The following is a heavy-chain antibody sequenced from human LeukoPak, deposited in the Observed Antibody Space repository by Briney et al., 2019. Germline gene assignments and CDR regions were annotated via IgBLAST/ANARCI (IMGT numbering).Heavy chain of an antibody. CDR2: ISWNSGSI. CDR3: AKDRYSSSGYYYMDV. J-gene: IGHJ6*03. Sequence: GRSLRLSCAASGFTFDDYAMHWVRQAPGKGLEWVSGISWNSGSIGYADSVKGRFTISRDNAKNSLYLQMNSLRAEDTASYYCAKDRYSSSGYYYMDVWGKGTTVTVSS. V-gene: IGHV3-9*01. D-gene: IGHD6-6*01. CDR1: GFTFDDYA.